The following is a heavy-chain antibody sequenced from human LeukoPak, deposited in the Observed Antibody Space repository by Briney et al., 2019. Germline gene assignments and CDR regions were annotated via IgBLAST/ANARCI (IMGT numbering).Heavy chain of an antibody. CDR1: GFTFSSYE. D-gene: IGHD6-25*01. CDR3: ARDSSDWTFDY. V-gene: IGHV3-48*03. CDR2: ISSSGSTI. Sequence: GGSLRLSCAASGFTFSSYEMNWVRQAPGKGLEWVSYISSSGSTIYYADSVKGRFTISRDNAKNLLYLQMNSLKTEDTAVYYCARDSSDWTFDYWGRGTLVTVSS. J-gene: IGHJ4*02.